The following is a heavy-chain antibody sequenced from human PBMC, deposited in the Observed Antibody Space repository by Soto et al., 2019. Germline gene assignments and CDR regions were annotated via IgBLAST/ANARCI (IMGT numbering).Heavy chain of an antibody. CDR2: INPGGGST. CDR3: ASYYDNRVD. J-gene: IGHJ4*02. V-gene: IGHV1-46*03. Sequence: QVQLVQSGAEVKKPGASVRVSCKASGYSFTSYYFHWVRQAPGQGLEWMGVINPGGGSTNYAQSLQGRVTMPRDTSTNTVYMDLSSLRSEDTAVYYCASYYDNRVDWGQGTLVTVSS. D-gene: IGHD3-22*01. CDR1: GYSFTSYY.